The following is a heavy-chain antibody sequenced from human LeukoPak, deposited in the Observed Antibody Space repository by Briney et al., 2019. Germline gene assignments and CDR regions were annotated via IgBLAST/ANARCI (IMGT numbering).Heavy chain of an antibody. CDR1: GGSISSSSYY. CDR3: ARDFRGTYYDFWSGYEYCYMDA. Sequence: PSETLSLTGTVSGGSISSSSYYWGWIRQPPGKGLEWFGSIYYSGSTYYNPSLKSRVTISVDTSKNQFSLKLSSVTAADTAVYYCARDFRGTYYDFWSGYEYCYMDAWGKGTTVTVSS. V-gene: IGHV4-39*07. J-gene: IGHJ6*03. CDR2: IYYSGST. D-gene: IGHD3-3*01.